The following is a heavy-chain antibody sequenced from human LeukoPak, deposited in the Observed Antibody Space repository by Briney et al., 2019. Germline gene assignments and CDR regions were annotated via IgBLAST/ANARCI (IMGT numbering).Heavy chain of an antibody. CDR2: ISISGTKT. CDR1: DFDFSSHA. Sequence: GGSLRLSCAASDFDFSSHAMTWVRQAPGKGLEWVSAISISGTKTYYGDSVKGRFIISRDNSKNTLYLQMNSLRVEDTAVYYCANEIRPNDYWGQGTLVTVSS. D-gene: IGHD4-17*01. V-gene: IGHV3-23*01. CDR3: ANEIRPNDY. J-gene: IGHJ4*02.